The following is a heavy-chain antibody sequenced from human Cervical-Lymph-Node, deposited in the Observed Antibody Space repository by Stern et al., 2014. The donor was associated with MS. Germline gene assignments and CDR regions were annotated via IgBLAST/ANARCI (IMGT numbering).Heavy chain of an antibody. J-gene: IGHJ4*02. Sequence: QVQLQESGPGLVKPSQTLSLTCAVTGGSISSAEYYWSWIRQSPGNGLEWIGYIHYSGTTYYNPSLKSRVTLSIDTSKNQFSLNLRSVTAADTAVYYCSRDADGYSLVFGYWGRGTLVTVSS. D-gene: IGHD5-24*01. CDR3: SRDADGYSLVFGY. CDR1: GGSISSAEYY. CDR2: IHYSGTT. V-gene: IGHV4-30-4*01.